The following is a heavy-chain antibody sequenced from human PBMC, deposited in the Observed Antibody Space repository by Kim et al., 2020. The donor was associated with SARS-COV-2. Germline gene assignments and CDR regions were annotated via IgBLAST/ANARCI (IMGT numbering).Heavy chain of an antibody. J-gene: IGHJ3*02. CDR2: ISSSSSYT. Sequence: GGSLRLSCAASGFTFSDYYMSWIRQAPGKGLEWVSYISSSSSYTNYADSVKGRFTISRDNAKNSLYLQMNSLRAEDTAVYYCARQIPLLYGDYGGDAFDIWGQGTMVTVSS. V-gene: IGHV3-11*03. CDR3: ARQIPLLYGDYGGDAFDI. CDR1: GFTFSDYY. D-gene: IGHD4-17*01.